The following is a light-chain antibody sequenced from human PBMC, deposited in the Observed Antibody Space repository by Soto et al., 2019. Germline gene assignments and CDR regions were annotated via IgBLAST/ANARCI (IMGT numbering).Light chain of an antibody. Sequence: EIVMTQSPATLSVSAGERATLSCRASQSVRSYLACYQQKPGQAPRLLIYGASSRATGIPDRFSGSGSGTDFTLTISRLEPEDFAVYYCQQYGSSPQTFGRGTKVDI. J-gene: IGKJ1*01. CDR3: QQYGSSPQT. CDR1: QSVRSY. CDR2: GAS. V-gene: IGKV3-20*01.